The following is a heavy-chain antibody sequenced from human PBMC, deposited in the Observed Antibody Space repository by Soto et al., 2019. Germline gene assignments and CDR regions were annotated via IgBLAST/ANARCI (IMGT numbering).Heavy chain of an antibody. D-gene: IGHD3-22*01. J-gene: IGHJ5*02. CDR1: GYKFTSYW. V-gene: IGHV5-51*01. CDR2: IFPSDSDT. CDR3: ARKDKSGYFNWFDP. Sequence: PGESLKISCRTSGYKFTSYWIAWVRQMPGKGLAWMGIIFPSDSDTGYSPSFQGQVTISADRSTSTVFLQWASLKASDTAVYFCARKDKSGYFNWFDPWGQGTLVTVSS.